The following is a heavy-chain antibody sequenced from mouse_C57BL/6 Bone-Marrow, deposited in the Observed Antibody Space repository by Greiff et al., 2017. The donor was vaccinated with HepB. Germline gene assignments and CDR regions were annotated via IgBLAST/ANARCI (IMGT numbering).Heavy chain of an antibody. V-gene: IGHV1-54*01. CDR1: GYAFTNYL. J-gene: IGHJ1*03. CDR3: ACFFHFDV. CDR2: INPGSGGT. Sequence: QVQLQQSGAELVRPGPSVKVSCTASGYAFTNYLIEWVKQRPGQGLEWIGVINPGSGGTNYNEKFKGKATLTADKSSSTAYMQLSSLTSEDSAVYFGACFFHFDVWGTGTTVTVSS.